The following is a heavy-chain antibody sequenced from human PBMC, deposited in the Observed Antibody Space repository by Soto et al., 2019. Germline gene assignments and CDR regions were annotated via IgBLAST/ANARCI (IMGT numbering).Heavy chain of an antibody. J-gene: IGHJ4*02. D-gene: IGHD5-18*01. CDR3: ATMGTPATGLYYFDY. CDR1: GGSISSGNYY. CDR2: ISYSGST. Sequence: QVQLQESGPGLVKPSQTLSLTCTVSGGSISSGNYYWSWIRQPPGKGLEWIGFISYSGSTYYSLSLKSRVTISDDTSKNQFSLNLSFVTAADPAVYYCATMGTPATGLYYFDYWGQGTLVTVSS. V-gene: IGHV4-30-4*01.